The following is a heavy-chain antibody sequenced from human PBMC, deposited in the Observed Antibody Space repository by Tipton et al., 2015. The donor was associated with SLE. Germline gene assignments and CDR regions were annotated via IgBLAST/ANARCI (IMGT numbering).Heavy chain of an antibody. D-gene: IGHD2-15*01. Sequence: TLSLTCAVYGGSFSGYYWSWIRQSPGKGLEWIGEINHSGSTNYNPSLKSRVTISVDTSKSQFSLKLSSVTAADTAVYYCARGDIVVVVAAKQVYWYFDLWGRGTLVTVSS. V-gene: IGHV4-34*01. CDR1: GGSFSGYY. J-gene: IGHJ2*01. CDR2: INHSGST. CDR3: ARGDIVVVVAAKQVYWYFDL.